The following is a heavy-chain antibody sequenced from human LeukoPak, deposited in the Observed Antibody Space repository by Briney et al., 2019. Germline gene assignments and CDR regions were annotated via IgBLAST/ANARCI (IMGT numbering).Heavy chain of an antibody. D-gene: IGHD4-11*01. Sequence: ASVKVSCKASGYTFTSHAMNWVRQAPGQGLEWMGWINTNTGNPTYAQGFTGRFVFSLDTSVNTAYLQISSLKTEDTAVYYCARDPRGGYSNLYPWGQGTLVTVSS. J-gene: IGHJ5*02. CDR3: ARDPRGGYSNLYP. CDR1: GYTFTSHA. CDR2: INTNTGNP. V-gene: IGHV7-4-1*02.